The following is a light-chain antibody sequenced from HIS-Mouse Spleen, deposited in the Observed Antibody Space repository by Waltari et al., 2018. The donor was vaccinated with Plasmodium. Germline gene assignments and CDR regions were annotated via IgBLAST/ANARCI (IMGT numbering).Light chain of an antibody. J-gene: IGLJ2*01. CDR3: SSYAGSNNLV. V-gene: IGLV2-8*01. CDR1: SSDVGGYNY. CDR2: EVS. Sequence: QSALTQPPSASGSPGQSVTISCTGTSSDVGGYNYVSWYQQHPGKAPKLMIYEVSKRPSGGPESFSGSKSGNTASLTVSGLQAEDEADYYCSSYAGSNNLVFGGGTKLTVL.